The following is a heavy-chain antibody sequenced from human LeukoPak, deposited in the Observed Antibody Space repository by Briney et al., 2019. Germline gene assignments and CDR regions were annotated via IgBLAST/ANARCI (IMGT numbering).Heavy chain of an antibody. D-gene: IGHD6-6*01. J-gene: IGHJ4*02. CDR3: AKDRESSSRPYFFDY. CDR2: ISGSGGST. V-gene: IGHV3-23*01. Sequence: GGSLRLSCAASGFTFSSYAMSWVRQAPGKGLEWVSAISGSGGSTYYADSVKGRFTISRDNSKNTLYLQMSSLRAEDTAVYYCAKDRESSSRPYFFDYWGQGTLVTVSS. CDR1: GFTFSSYA.